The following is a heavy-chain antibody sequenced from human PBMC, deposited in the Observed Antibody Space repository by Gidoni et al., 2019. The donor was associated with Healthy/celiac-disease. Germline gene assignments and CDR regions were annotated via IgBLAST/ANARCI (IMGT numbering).Heavy chain of an antibody. CDR1: GFPFSSDG. CDR2: IWYDGSNK. Sequence: QVQLVESGGGVVQPGRSLRLSCAASGFPFSSDGMHWVRQAPGKGLGWVAVIWYDGSNKYYADSVKGRFTISRDNSKNTLYLQMNSLRAEDTAVYYCARNRVAIAVAGFDYWGQGTLVTVSS. D-gene: IGHD6-19*01. CDR3: ARNRVAIAVAGFDY. J-gene: IGHJ4*02. V-gene: IGHV3-33*01.